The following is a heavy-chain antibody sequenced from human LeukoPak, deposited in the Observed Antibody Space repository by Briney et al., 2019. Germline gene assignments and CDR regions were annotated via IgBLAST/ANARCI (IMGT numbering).Heavy chain of an antibody. CDR1: GGTFSSYA. CDR3: ARGAHNYGMDV. J-gene: IGHJ6*02. CDR2: IIPILGIA. V-gene: IGHV1-69*04. Sequence: ASVKVSCKASGGTFSSYAISWVRQAPGQGLEWMGRIIPILGIANHAQKFQGRVTITADKSTSTAYMELSSLRSEDTAVYYCARGAHNYGMDVWGQGTTVTVSS.